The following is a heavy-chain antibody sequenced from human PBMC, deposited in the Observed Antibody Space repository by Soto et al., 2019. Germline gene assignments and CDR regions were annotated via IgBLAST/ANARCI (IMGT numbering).Heavy chain of an antibody. Sequence: QVQLQESGPGLVKPSETLSLTCTVSGGSVSSGSYYWSWIRQPPGKGLEWIGYIYYSGSTNYNPSLKSRVPISVDTSKTQFSLKLSSVTAADTAVYYCARDDDWFDPWGQGTLVTVSS. CDR2: IYYSGST. V-gene: IGHV4-61*01. CDR3: ARDDDWFDP. J-gene: IGHJ5*02. CDR1: GGSVSSGSYY.